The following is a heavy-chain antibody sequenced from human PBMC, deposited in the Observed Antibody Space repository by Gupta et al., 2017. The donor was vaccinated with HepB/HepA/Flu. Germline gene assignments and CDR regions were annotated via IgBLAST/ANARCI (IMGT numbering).Heavy chain of an antibody. CDR2: VFHGGRA. CDR1: GDSFIRSVDS. D-gene: IGHD1-26*01. J-gene: IGHJ4*02. Sequence: QLQLHESGPGLVKPSETLSLNCSVSGDSFIRSVDSWGWIRQPPGKGLEWIGNVFHGGRAFYNPSLRGRVTISLDTSNNRFSLRLNSVTAADTAVYYCARHQGRELPDFWGPGTRVTVSS. V-gene: IGHV4-39*01. CDR3: ARHQGRELPDF.